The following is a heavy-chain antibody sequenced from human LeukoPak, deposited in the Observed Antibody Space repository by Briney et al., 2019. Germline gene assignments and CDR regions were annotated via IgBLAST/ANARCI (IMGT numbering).Heavy chain of an antibody. J-gene: IGHJ3*02. CDR1: GFTFDDYA. D-gene: IGHD5-24*01. Sequence: GGSLRLSCAASGFTFDDYAMHWVRQAPGKGLEWVPGISWNSGSIGYADSVKGRFTISRDNAKNSLYLQMNSLRAEDTALYYCAKSLGDGDAFDIWGQGTMVTVSS. CDR3: AKSLGDGDAFDI. CDR2: ISWNSGSI. V-gene: IGHV3-9*01.